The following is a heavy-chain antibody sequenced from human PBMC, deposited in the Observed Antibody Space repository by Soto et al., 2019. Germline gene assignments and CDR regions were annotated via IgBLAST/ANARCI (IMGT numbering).Heavy chain of an antibody. D-gene: IGHD3-3*01. CDR3: ARVLRFLEWAHTAIKQNWFDP. Sequence: QVQLQQWGAGLLKPSETLSLTCAVHGGSFSGYYWSWIRQPPGKGLEWIGEINHSGSTNYNPSLKSRVTISVDTSKNQFSTKLSSVTAADTAVYYCARVLRFLEWAHTAIKQNWFDPWGQGTLVTVSP. V-gene: IGHV4-34*01. CDR2: INHSGST. CDR1: GGSFSGYY. J-gene: IGHJ5*02.